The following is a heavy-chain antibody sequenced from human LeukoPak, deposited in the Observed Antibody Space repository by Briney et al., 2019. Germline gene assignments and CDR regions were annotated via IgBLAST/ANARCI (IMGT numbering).Heavy chain of an antibody. V-gene: IGHV4-59*01. D-gene: IGHD4-17*01. CDR2: IYYSGST. CDR1: GGSISSYY. CDR3: ARSSSAYGDYVRFGP. J-gene: IGHJ5*02. Sequence: SETLSLTCTVSGGSISSYYWSWIRQPPGRGLEWIGYIYYSGSTNYNPSLKSRVTISVDTSKNQFSLKLSSVTAADTALYYCARSSSAYGDYVRFGPWGQGTLVTVSS.